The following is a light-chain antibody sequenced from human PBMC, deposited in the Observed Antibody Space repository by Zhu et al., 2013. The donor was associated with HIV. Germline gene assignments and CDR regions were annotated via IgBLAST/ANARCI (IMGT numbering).Light chain of an antibody. CDR3: QQYGSSPWT. CDR1: QSVSSSY. V-gene: IGKV3-20*01. Sequence: EIVLTQSPATLSLSPGERATLSCRASQSVSSSYLAWYQQKPGQAPRLLIYAASSRATGIPDRFGGSGSGTDFTLTISRLEPEDFAVYYCQQYGSSPWTFGQGTKVEIK. CDR2: AAS. J-gene: IGKJ1*01.